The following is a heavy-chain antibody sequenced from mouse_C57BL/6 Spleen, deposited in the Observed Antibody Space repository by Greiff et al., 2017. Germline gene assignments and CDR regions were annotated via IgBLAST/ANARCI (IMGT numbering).Heavy chain of an antibody. Sequence: EVQLQQSGAELVKPGASVKLSFTASGFNIKDYYIPWVKQRTEQGLEWIGRIDPEDGETKYAPKFQGKATITADTSSNTAYLQRSSLTSEATAVYYCAVYGSSYLFDYWGQGTTLTVSS. CDR1: GFNIKDYY. V-gene: IGHV14-2*01. CDR2: IDPEDGET. J-gene: IGHJ2*01. D-gene: IGHD1-1*01. CDR3: AVYGSSYLFDY.